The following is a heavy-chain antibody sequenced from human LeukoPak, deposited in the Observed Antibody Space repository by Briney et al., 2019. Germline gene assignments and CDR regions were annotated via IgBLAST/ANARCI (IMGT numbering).Heavy chain of an antibody. CDR1: GFTFSSYS. V-gene: IGHV3-21*01. CDR2: ISSSSSYI. J-gene: IGHJ4*02. Sequence: PGGSLRLSCAASGFTFSSYSMNWVRQAPGKGLECVSSISSSSSYIYYADSVKGRFTISRDNAKNSLYLQMNSLRAEDTAVYYCARDAYDILTGYQDYYFDYWGQGTLVTVSS. D-gene: IGHD3-9*01. CDR3: ARDAYDILTGYQDYYFDY.